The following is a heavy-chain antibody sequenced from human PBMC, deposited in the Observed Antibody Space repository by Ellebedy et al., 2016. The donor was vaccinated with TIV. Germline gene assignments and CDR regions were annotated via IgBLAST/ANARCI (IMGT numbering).Heavy chain of an antibody. CDR3: ARDTDIVVVPAAIGDYYYYGMDV. V-gene: IGHV1-69*13. CDR1: GGTFSSYA. D-gene: IGHD2-2*01. CDR2: IIPIFGTA. Sequence: SVKVSXKASGGTFSSYAISWVRQAPGQGLEWMGGIIPIFGTANYAQKFQGRVTITADESTSTAYMELSSLRSEDTAVYYCARDTDIVVVPAAIGDYYYYGMDVWGQGTTVTVSS. J-gene: IGHJ6*02.